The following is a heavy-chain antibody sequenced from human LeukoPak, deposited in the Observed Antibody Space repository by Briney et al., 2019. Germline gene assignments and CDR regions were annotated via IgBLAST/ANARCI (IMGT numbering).Heavy chain of an antibody. CDR2: IRSDGSNS. J-gene: IGHJ6*03. CDR1: GLTFSRCG. Sequence: GGSLRLSCAASGLTFSRCGMHWVRQAPGKGLEWVAFIRSDGSNSYYADSVKGRFTISRDDSIDTLYLQMNNLRDEDTAIYYCAKDKGVNYMDVWGKGTTVTISS. CDR3: AKDKGVNYMDV. V-gene: IGHV3-30*02. D-gene: IGHD2-8*01.